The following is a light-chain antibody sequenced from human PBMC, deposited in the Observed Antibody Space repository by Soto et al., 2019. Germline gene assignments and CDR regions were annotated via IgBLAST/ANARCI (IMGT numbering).Light chain of an antibody. J-gene: IGLJ2*01. Sequence: SYELTQPPSLSVSPGQTASITCSGDKLGDKYAYWYQQKPGQSPVLVIYQDSKRRSGIPERFSGSNSGNTATLTISGTQAMDEADYYCQAWDSGTVVFGGGTKLTVL. V-gene: IGLV3-1*01. CDR3: QAWDSGTVV. CDR1: KLGDKY. CDR2: QDS.